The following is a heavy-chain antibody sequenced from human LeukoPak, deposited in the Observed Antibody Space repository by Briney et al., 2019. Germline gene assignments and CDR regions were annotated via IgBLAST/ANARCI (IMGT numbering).Heavy chain of an antibody. CDR2: ISYDGSNK. D-gene: IGHD3-9*01. V-gene: IGHV3-30*04. CDR1: GFTFSSYA. Sequence: GRSLRLSCAASGFTFSSYAMHWVRQAPGKGLEWVAVISYDGSNKYYADSVKGRFTISRDNSKNTLYLQMNSLRAEDTAVYYCAKDPSVLRYFDWLTNYYFDYWGQGTLVTVSS. J-gene: IGHJ4*02. CDR3: AKDPSVLRYFDWLTNYYFDY.